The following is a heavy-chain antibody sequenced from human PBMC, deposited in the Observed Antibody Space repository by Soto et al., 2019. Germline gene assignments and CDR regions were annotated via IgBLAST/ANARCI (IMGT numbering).Heavy chain of an antibody. D-gene: IGHD3-10*01. CDR3: ARSYGSGSYYNEVRWFDP. J-gene: IGHJ5*02. CDR1: GGSISSGDYY. V-gene: IGHV4-30-4*01. Sequence: SETLSLTCTVSGGSISSGDYYWSWIRQPPGKGLEWIGYIYYSGSTYYNPSLKSRVTISVDTSKNQFSLKLSSVTAADTAVYYCARSYGSGSYYNEVRWFDPWGQGTLVTV. CDR2: IYYSGST.